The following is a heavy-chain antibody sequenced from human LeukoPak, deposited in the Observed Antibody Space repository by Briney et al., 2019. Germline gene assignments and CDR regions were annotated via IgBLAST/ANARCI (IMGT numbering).Heavy chain of an antibody. Sequence: PGGSLRLSRAASGFTFSSYWMSWVRQAPGKGLEWVANIKQDGSEKYYVDSVKGRFTISRDNAKNSLYLQMNSLRAEDTAVYYCARGNDYVVYAYYFDYWGQGTLVTVSS. CDR1: GFTFSSYW. CDR2: IKQDGSEK. D-gene: IGHD2-8*02. CDR3: ARGNDYVVYAYYFDY. J-gene: IGHJ4*02. V-gene: IGHV3-7*01.